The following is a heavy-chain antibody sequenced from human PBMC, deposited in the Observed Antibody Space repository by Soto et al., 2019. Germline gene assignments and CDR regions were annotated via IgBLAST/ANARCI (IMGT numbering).Heavy chain of an antibody. CDR1: GFTFSSYA. V-gene: IGHV3-23*01. CDR2: ISGSGGST. J-gene: IGHJ4*02. CDR3: AKGRGPDYSSSWGRDY. D-gene: IGHD6-13*01. Sequence: GGSLRLSCAASGFTFSSYAMSWVRQAPGKGLEWVSAISGSGGSTYYADSVKGRFTISRDNSKNTLYLQMNSLRAEDTAVYYCAKGRGPDYSSSWGRDYWGQGTLVTVSS.